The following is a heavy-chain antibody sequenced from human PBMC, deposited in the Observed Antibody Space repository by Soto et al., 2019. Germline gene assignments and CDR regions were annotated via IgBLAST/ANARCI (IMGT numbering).Heavy chain of an antibody. J-gene: IGHJ6*02. CDR3: ARDRWGVYSYGNYYYYGMDV. D-gene: IGHD5-18*01. CDR2: IYTSGST. CDR1: GGSISSYY. V-gene: IGHV4-4*07. Sequence: SETLSLSCTVSGGSISSYYWSWIRQPAGKGLDWIGRIYTSGSTNYNPSLKSRVTMSVDTSKNQFSLKLSSVTAADTAVYYCARDRWGVYSYGNYYYYGMDVWGQRTTVTGSS.